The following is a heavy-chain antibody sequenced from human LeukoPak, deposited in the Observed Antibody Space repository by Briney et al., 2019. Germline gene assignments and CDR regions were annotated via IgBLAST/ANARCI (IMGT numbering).Heavy chain of an antibody. J-gene: IGHJ4*02. CDR1: GFTFTGYE. Sequence: PGGSLRLSCAASGFTFTGYEMHWVRQAPGKGLEWVSSISTSGSTKYYADSLKGRLTISRDNAKNSLFLQMNSLRAEDTAVYYCARDGPGYSFDYWGQGTLVTVSS. D-gene: IGHD5-18*01. CDR3: ARDGPGYSFDY. CDR2: ISTSGSTK. V-gene: IGHV3-48*03.